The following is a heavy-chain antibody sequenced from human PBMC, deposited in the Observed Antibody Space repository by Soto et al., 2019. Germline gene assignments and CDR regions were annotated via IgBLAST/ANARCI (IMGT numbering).Heavy chain of an antibody. CDR1: GFTFSNAW. CDR2: IKSKTDGGTT. J-gene: IGHJ6*02. V-gene: IGHV3-15*07. Sequence: GGSLRLSCAASGFTFSNAWMNWVRQAPGKGLEWVGRIKSKTDGGTTDYAAPVKGRFTISKDDSKNTLYLQMNSLKTEDTAVYYCTTEPRSYYYYYGMDVWGQGTTVTVSS. CDR3: TTEPRSYYYYYGMDV.